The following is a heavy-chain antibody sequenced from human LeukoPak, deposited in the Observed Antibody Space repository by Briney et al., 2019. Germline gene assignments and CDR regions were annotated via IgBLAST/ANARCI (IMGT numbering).Heavy chain of an antibody. V-gene: IGHV3-9*01. Sequence: GGSLRLSCAASGFTFDDYAMHWVRQAPGKGLEWVSGISWNSGSIGYADSVKGRFTISRDNAKNSLYLQMNSLRAEDTALYYCAKASGHSSSWYGNWFDPWGRGTLVTVSS. D-gene: IGHD6-13*01. J-gene: IGHJ5*02. CDR2: ISWNSGSI. CDR3: AKASGHSSSWYGNWFDP. CDR1: GFTFDDYA.